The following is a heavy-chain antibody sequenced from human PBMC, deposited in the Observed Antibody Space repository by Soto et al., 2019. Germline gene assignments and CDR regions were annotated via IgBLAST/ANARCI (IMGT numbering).Heavy chain of an antibody. CDR1: GYSITSSNW. Sequence: SETLSLTCAVFGYSITSSNWWAWIRQSPGKGLEWIGYIYYSGSTNYNPSLKSRVTISVDTSKNQFSLKLSSVTAADTAVYYCARYTAMAPSTYYYYGMDVWGQGTTVTVSS. D-gene: IGHD5-18*01. CDR2: IYYSGST. J-gene: IGHJ6*02. V-gene: IGHV4-28*01. CDR3: ARYTAMAPSTYYYYGMDV.